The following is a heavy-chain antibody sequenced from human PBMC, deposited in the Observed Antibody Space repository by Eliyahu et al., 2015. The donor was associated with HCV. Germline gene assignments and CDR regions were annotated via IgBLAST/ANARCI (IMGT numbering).Heavy chain of an antibody. V-gene: IGHV4-34*01. J-gene: IGHJ2*01. Sequence: QVQLQQWGAGLLKPSETLSLTCAVYGGSFSGYYWSWIRQPPGKGLEWIGEINHSGSTNYKPSLKSRVTISVDTSKXQFSLKLSSVTAADTAVYYCARASGTDFDLWGRGTLVTVSS. CDR2: INHSGST. CDR3: ARASGTDFDL. D-gene: IGHD6-6*01. CDR1: GGSFSGYY.